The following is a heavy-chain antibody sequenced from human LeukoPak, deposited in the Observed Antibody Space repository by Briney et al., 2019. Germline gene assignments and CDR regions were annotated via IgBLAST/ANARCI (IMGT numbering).Heavy chain of an antibody. CDR3: ASSYSSGWYLD. CDR2: INPSGGST. Sequence: GASVKVSCKASGYTFTSYYMHWVRQAPGQGLERMGIINPSGGSTSYAQKFQGRVTMTRDTSTSTVYMELSSLRSEDTAVYYCASSYSSGWYLDWDQGTLVTVSS. D-gene: IGHD6-19*01. CDR1: GYTFTSYY. V-gene: IGHV1-46*01. J-gene: IGHJ4*02.